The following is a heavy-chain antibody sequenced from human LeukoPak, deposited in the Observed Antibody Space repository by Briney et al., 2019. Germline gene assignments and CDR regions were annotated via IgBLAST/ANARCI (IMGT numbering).Heavy chain of an antibody. CDR3: ARLCSSTSCYVSFDI. Sequence: SETLSLTCTVSGGSISSYYWSWIRQPPGKGLEWIGYISYSGSTNYNPSLRSRVTISKDPFKNQFSLKLSSVTAADTAVYYCARLCSSTSCYVSFDIWGQGTMVTVSS. CDR2: ISYSGST. D-gene: IGHD2-2*01. J-gene: IGHJ3*02. CDR1: GGSISSYY. V-gene: IGHV4-59*08.